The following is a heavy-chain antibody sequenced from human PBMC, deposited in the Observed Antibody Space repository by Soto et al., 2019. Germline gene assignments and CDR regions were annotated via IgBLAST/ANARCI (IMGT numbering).Heavy chain of an antibody. CDR2: IIPIFGTA. D-gene: IGHD3-22*01. V-gene: IGHV1-69*13. CDR3: ARTFDSNFDYFDY. J-gene: IGHJ4*02. CDR1: GGTFSSYA. Sequence: SVKVSCKASGGTFSSYAISWVRQAPGQGLEWMGGIIPIFGTANYAQKFQGRVTITADESTSTAYMELSSLRSEDTAVYYCARTFDSNFDYFDYWGQGTLVTSPQ.